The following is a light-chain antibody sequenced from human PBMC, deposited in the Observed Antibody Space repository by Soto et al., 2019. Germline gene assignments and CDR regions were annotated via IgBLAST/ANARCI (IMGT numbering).Light chain of an antibody. CDR3: QQFHAYPRT. V-gene: IGKV1-9*01. CDR1: QGISND. J-gene: IGKJ1*01. Sequence: DIQLTQSPSFLSASVGDRVTITCRASQGISNDLAWYQQKPGKAPELLIFAASRLQPGVPLRFSGSGSGTEFTLTISSLQPEDFASYCCQQFHAYPRTFGQGTNVDIK. CDR2: AAS.